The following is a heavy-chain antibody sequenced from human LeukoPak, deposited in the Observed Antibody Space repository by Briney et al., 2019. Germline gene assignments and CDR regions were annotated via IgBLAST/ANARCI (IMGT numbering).Heavy chain of an antibody. D-gene: IGHD5-18*01. CDR3: ARVSYSYGYAVDY. CDR1: GFTFSSYS. J-gene: IGHJ4*02. CDR2: ISSSSSYI. V-gene: IGHV3-21*01. Sequence: PGGSLRLSCAASGFTFSSYSMNWVRQAPGKGLEWVSSISSSSSYIYYADSVKGRFTISRDNAKNSLYLQMNSLRAEDTAVYYCARVSYSYGYAVDYWGQGTLVTVSP.